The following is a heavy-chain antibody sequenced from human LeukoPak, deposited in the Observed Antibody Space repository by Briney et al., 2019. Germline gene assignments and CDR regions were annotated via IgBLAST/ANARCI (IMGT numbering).Heavy chain of an antibody. V-gene: IGHV3-7*01. CDR2: IKQDGSEK. J-gene: IGHJ4*02. CDR1: GFTFSSYW. CDR3: ARERTYSGSGSTYPYYDY. Sequence: PGGSLRLSCAASGFTFSSYWMSWVRQAPGKGLEWVANIKQDGSEKYYVDSVKGRFTISRDNAKNSLYLQMNSLRAEDTAVYYCARERTYSGSGSTYPYYDYWGQGTLVTVSS. D-gene: IGHD3-10*01.